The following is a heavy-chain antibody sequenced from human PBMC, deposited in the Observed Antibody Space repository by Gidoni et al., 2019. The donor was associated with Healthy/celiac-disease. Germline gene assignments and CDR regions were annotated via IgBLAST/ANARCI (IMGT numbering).Heavy chain of an antibody. V-gene: IGHV1-69*01. CDR3: ARDFVPYYDHPHSQYFQH. CDR2: IIPIFGTA. J-gene: IGHJ1*01. Sequence: QVQLVQSGAEVKKPGSSVKVSCKASGGTFSSYAISWVRQAPGQGLEWMGGIIPIFGTANYAQKFQGRVTITADESTSTAYMELSSLRSEDTAVYYCARDFVPYYDHPHSQYFQHWGQGTLVTVSS. D-gene: IGHD3-22*01. CDR1: GGTFSSYA.